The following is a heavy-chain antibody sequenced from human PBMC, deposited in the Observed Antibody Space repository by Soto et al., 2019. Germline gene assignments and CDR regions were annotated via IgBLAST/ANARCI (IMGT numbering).Heavy chain of an antibody. Sequence: SETLSLTCTVSGGSIISSSYYWVWIRQPPGKGLEWIGSIYYSGSTYYNPSLKSRVTISVDTSKNQFSLKLSSVTAADTAVYYCARHSYSSGWYLHWFDPWGQGTLVTVSS. V-gene: IGHV4-39*01. D-gene: IGHD6-19*01. J-gene: IGHJ5*02. CDR1: GGSIISSSYY. CDR3: ARHSYSSGWYLHWFDP. CDR2: IYYSGST.